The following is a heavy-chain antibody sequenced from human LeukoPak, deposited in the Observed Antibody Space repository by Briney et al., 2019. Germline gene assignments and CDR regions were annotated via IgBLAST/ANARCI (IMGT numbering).Heavy chain of an antibody. Sequence: GGSLRLSCAASGFTFSDHYMNWIRQAPGKGLEWVSYITSSANTIYYADSVKGRFTISRDNAKNSLYLQMNSLRAEDTAVYYCAKDLQGHHDYWGQGTLVTVSS. CDR1: GFTFSDHY. CDR3: AKDLQGHHDY. V-gene: IGHV3-11*01. CDR2: ITSSANTI. J-gene: IGHJ4*02.